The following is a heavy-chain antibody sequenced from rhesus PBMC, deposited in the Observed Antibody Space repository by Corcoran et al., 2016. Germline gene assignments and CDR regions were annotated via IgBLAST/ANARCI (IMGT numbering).Heavy chain of an antibody. V-gene: IGHV4-173*01. CDR2: LSGSGGST. CDR3: SMNPIGCYSGSCIFDS. D-gene: IGHD6-25*01. J-gene: IGHJ4*01. Sequence: QLQLQESGPGLVKPSETLSLTCAVSGGSISSNHWSWIRQSPGKGLEWIGRLSGSGGSTDYNPSLKSQVTISTYTSHNQFSLKLTYVTAADTAVYYCSMNPIGCYSGSCIFDSWGQGVLVTVSS. CDR1: GGSISSNH.